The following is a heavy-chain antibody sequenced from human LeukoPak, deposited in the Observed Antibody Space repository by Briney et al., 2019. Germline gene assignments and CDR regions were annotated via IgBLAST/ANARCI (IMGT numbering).Heavy chain of an antibody. V-gene: IGHV3-7*01. J-gene: IGHJ4*02. Sequence: GGSLRLSCAASGFTFSSYWMSWVRQAPGKGLEWVANIKQEGSEKYYVDSVKGRFTISRDNAKNSLYLQMNSLRAEDTAVYYCARAGSYDSSGYYRGGYFDYWGQGTLVTVSS. CDR1: GFTFSSYW. D-gene: IGHD3-22*01. CDR3: ARAGSYDSSGYYRGGYFDY. CDR2: IKQEGSEK.